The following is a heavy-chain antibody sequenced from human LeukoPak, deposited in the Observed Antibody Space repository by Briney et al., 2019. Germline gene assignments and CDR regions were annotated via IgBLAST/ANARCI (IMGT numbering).Heavy chain of an antibody. V-gene: IGHV1-2*02. Sequence: ASVKVSCKASGYTFTGYYMHWVRQAPGQGLEWMGWINPNSGGTNCAQKFQGRVTMTRDTSISTAYMELSRLRSDDTAVYYCARARVGRGGNFDYWGQGTLVTVSS. CDR2: INPNSGGT. J-gene: IGHJ4*02. CDR1: GYTFTGYY. D-gene: IGHD4-23*01. CDR3: ARARVGRGGNFDY.